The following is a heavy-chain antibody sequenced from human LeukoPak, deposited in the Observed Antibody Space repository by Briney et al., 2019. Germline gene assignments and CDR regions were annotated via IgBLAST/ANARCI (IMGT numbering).Heavy chain of an antibody. CDR2: IWYDGSNK. D-gene: IGHD6-13*01. J-gene: IGHJ4*02. CDR1: GFTFSSYG. V-gene: IGHV3-33*08. Sequence: GGSLRLSCAASGFTFSSYGMHWVRQAPGKGLECVAVIWYDGSNKYYADYVKGRFTISRDNSKNTLYLQMNSLRAEDTAVYYCARDAVYSSSWQYYWGQGTLVTVSS. CDR3: ARDAVYSSSWQYY.